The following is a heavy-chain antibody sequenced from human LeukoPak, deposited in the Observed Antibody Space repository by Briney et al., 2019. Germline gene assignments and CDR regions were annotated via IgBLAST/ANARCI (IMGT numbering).Heavy chain of an antibody. D-gene: IGHD1-14*01. V-gene: IGHV3-30*03. Sequence: GGSLRLSCAGSGFTFSTYVIHWVRQAPGKGLEWAALISYDGNSKYYADSVKGRFTISRDNSKNTVYLQMDSLRAEDTAVYYCARVTTSTKYYSGMDVWGQGTTVTVSS. J-gene: IGHJ6*02. CDR1: GFTFSTYV. CDR3: ARVTTSTKYYSGMDV. CDR2: ISYDGNSK.